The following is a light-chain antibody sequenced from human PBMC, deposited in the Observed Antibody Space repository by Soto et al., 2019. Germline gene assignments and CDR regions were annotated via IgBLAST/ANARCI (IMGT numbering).Light chain of an antibody. CDR2: GNT. Sequence: QSVLTQPPSVSGAPGQRVTISCTGSSSNIGAGYDVNWYQQLPGTAPKLLIYGNTNRPSGVPDRFSGSKSGTSGSLAISGLQTEDEAEYYCQSWDTSLSGSVFGGGTNLTVL. CDR1: SSNIGAGYD. V-gene: IGLV1-40*01. CDR3: QSWDTSLSGSV. J-gene: IGLJ2*01.